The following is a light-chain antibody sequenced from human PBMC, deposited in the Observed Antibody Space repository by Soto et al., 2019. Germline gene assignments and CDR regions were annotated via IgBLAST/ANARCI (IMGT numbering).Light chain of an antibody. V-gene: IGKV3-11*01. J-gene: IGKJ2*01. CDR3: HQRYNWPHT. CDR2: EAS. CDR1: QSVSTY. Sequence: EIVLTQSPATLSLFPGERATLSCRASQSVSTYLGWYQEKPGQPPRLLISEASKRATGIPARFSGSGSGTDFTLTISSLEPEDFAVYFCHQRYNWPHTLGQGTKLEI.